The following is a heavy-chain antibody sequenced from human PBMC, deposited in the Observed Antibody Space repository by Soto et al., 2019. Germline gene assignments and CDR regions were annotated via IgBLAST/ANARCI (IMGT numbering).Heavy chain of an antibody. CDR1: GYTFTSYY. V-gene: IGHV1-46*01. D-gene: IGHD3-3*01. J-gene: IGHJ3*02. CDR3: ARSKRDYTALDAFDI. Sequence: ASVKVSCKASGYTFTSYYMQWVRQAPGQGLEWMGIINPSGGSTSYAQKFQGRVTMTRDTSTSTVYMELSSLRSEDTAVYYCARSKRDYTALDAFDIWGQGTMVTV. CDR2: INPSGGST.